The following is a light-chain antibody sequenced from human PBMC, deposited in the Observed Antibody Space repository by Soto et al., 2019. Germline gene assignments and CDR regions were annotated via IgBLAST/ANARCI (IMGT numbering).Light chain of an antibody. J-gene: IGKJ4*01. CDR3: QQYGSPLT. Sequence: EIVLTQSPGTLSLSPGERATLSCRASQSVSSSYLAWYQQNPGQAPRLLIYGASSRATGIPDRFSGSGSGTDFTLTISRLEPEDFAVYYCQQYGSPLTFGGGTKVDIK. CDR2: GAS. CDR1: QSVSSSY. V-gene: IGKV3-20*01.